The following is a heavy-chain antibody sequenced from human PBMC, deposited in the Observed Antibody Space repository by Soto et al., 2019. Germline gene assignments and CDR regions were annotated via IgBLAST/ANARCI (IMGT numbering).Heavy chain of an antibody. CDR1: VFPFIGYA. Sequence: GGSLRLSCASSVFPFIGYAMHWFRRAPGKGREWVAVIAYDGSNKYYADSVKGRFTISRDNSKNTLYLQMNSLGAEDKSVYYCEKDLRTGIRSGCTRDWGQGTTVTVSS. J-gene: IGHJ6*02. CDR2: IAYDGSNK. V-gene: IGHV3-30*04. CDR3: EKDLRTGIRSGCTRD. D-gene: IGHD6-19*01.